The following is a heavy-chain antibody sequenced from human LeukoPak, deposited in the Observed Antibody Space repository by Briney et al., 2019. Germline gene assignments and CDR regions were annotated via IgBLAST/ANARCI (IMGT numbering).Heavy chain of an antibody. CDR3: ARDRGYNWFDP. J-gene: IGHJ5*02. Sequence: SETLSLTCTVSGGSISSYYWSWIRQPPGKGLEWIGYIYYSGSTNYNPSLKSRVTISVDTSKNQFSLKLSSVTAADTAVYYCARDRGYNWFDPWGQGTLVTVSS. D-gene: IGHD3-10*01. CDR2: IYYSGST. CDR1: GGSISSYY. V-gene: IGHV4-59*12.